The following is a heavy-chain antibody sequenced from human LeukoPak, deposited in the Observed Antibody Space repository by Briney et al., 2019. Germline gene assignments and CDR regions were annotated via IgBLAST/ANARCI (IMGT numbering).Heavy chain of an antibody. Sequence: LRLSCAASGFTFSSYEMNWVRQAPGKGLEWIGYIYYSGSTYYNPSLKSRVTISVDTSKNQFSLKLSSVTAADTAVYYCARDLTYYYDSSGYYLNWFDPWGQGTLVTVSS. CDR1: GFTFSSYEMN. J-gene: IGHJ5*02. CDR2: IYYSGST. V-gene: IGHV4-30-4*08. D-gene: IGHD3-22*01. CDR3: ARDLTYYYDSSGYYLNWFDP.